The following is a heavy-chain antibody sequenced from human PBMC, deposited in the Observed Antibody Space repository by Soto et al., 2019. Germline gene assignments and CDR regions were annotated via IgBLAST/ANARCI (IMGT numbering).Heavy chain of an antibody. CDR1: GFTFSSYA. Sequence: EVQLLESGGGLVQPGGSLRLSCAASGFTFSSYAMSWVRQAPGKGLEWVSAISGSGGSTYYADSVKGRFTISRDNSKNTLYLQMNSLKAEDTAVYYCANGPHPPYDYIWGSPLPKVRHDEWGQGTLVTVSS. CDR3: ANGPHPPYDYIWGSPLPKVRHDE. V-gene: IGHV3-23*01. J-gene: IGHJ4*02. CDR2: ISGSGGST. D-gene: IGHD3-16*01.